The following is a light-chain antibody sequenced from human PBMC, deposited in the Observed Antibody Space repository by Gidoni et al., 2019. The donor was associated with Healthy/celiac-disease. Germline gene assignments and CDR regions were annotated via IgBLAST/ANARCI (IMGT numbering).Light chain of an antibody. J-gene: IGKJ4*01. V-gene: IGKV3-15*01. CDR3: QQYNNWPGAT. CDR2: GAS. Sequence: IVLPQSPATLSVSPGERATLSCRASQSVSSNLAWYQQKPGQAPRLLIYGASTRATGIPARFSGSGSGTEFTLTISSLQSEDFAVYYCQQYNNWPGATFGGXTKVEIK. CDR1: QSVSSN.